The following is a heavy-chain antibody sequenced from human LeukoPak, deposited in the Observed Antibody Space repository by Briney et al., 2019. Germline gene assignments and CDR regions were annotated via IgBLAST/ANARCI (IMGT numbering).Heavy chain of an antibody. CDR3: ALISGSLSYYGLDV. Sequence: PGGSLRLSCAASGFTFSSYAMNWVRQAPGKGLEWVSVISGSGGSTHYADSVKGRFTISRDNSKNTLHLHMNSLRAEDTAVYYCALISGSLSYYGLDVWGQGTTVTVSS. CDR1: GFTFSSYA. CDR2: ISGSGGST. D-gene: IGHD1-26*01. J-gene: IGHJ6*02. V-gene: IGHV3-23*01.